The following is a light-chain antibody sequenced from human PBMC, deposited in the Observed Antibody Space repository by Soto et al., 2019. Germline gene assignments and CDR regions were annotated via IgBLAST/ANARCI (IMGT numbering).Light chain of an antibody. CDR2: GSS. CDR1: QTLSPNY. J-gene: IGKJ5*01. V-gene: IGKV3-20*01. CDR3: QQYSDLPMT. Sequence: DIVLTQSPGTLSLSPGERATLSFRASQTLSPNYLAWCQQKPGHAPRLLIYGSSKRATGIPDRFSGSGSGTDFTLTISRLEPEDFGVYFCQQYSDLPMTFGQGTRLEIK.